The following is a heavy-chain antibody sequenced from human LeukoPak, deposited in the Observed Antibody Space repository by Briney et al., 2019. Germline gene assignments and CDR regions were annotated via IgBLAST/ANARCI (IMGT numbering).Heavy chain of an antibody. CDR3: AKGVPPLY. V-gene: IGHV3-30-3*01. CDR2: ISYDGSNK. J-gene: IGHJ4*02. CDR1: GFTFSSYA. D-gene: IGHD3-10*01. Sequence: TGGSLRLSCAASGFTFSSYAMHWVRQAPGKGLEWVAVISYDGSNKYYADSVRGRFTISRDNSKNTLYLQMNSLRAEDTAVYYCAKGVPPLYWGQGTLVTVSS.